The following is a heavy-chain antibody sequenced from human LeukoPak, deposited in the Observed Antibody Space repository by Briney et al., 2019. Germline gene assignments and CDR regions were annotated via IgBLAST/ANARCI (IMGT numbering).Heavy chain of an antibody. V-gene: IGHV3-30*18. J-gene: IGHJ5*02. CDR2: ISYDGSNK. CDR3: ANFDTFDP. CDR1: GFTFSSYG. Sequence: GRSLRLSCAASGFTFSSYGMHWVRQAPGKGLEWVAVISYDGSNKYYADSVKGRFTISGDNSKNTLYLQMNSLRAEDTAVYYCANFDTFDPWGQGTLVTVSS.